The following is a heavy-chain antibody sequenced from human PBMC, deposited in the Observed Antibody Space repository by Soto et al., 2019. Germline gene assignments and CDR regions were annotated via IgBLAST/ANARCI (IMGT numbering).Heavy chain of an antibody. D-gene: IGHD2-15*01. CDR2: IYSGGST. J-gene: IGHJ4*02. Sequence: EVQLVESGGGLVQPGGSLRLSCAASGFTGSSNYMSWVRQAPGKGLEWVSVIYSGGSTNYADSVKGRFTISRDDSKNSLLLQMHSLRAEDTAVYDCATAKLLLPWLFDYWGQGTLVTVSS. CDR3: ATAKLLLPWLFDY. V-gene: IGHV3-66*01. CDR1: GFTGSSNY.